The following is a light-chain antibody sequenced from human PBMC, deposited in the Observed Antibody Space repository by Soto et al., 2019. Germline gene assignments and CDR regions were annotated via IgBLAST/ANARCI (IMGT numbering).Light chain of an antibody. V-gene: IGKV1-5*03. J-gene: IGKJ3*01. CDR3: QQYYRYPPA. Sequence: DIQMTQSPSSLSASVGDRIIITFRASQTISYYLNWYQHQPGKAPKLLINKASSLEYGVPSRFSGSKSETEFTLTISSLQPEDFATYYCQQYYRYPPAFGPGTKVDIK. CDR1: QTISYY. CDR2: KAS.